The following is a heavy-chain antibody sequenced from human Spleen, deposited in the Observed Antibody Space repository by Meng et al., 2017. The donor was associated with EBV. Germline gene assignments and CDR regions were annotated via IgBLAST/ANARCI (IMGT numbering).Heavy chain of an antibody. CDR3: ARDGENIGVYFDF. Sequence: QLQLQESGPGLVKPSEXLSLTCPVSGDSIASSSYYWGWIRQPPGKGLEWIGNIYSSVNTFYNPSLKSRVIMSVDTSKNQFSLKPTSVTAADTAVYYCARDGENIGVYFDFWCPGTLVTVSS. J-gene: IGHJ4*02. D-gene: IGHD2/OR15-2a*01. CDR1: GDSIASSSYY. V-gene: IGHV4-39*07. CDR2: IYSSVNT.